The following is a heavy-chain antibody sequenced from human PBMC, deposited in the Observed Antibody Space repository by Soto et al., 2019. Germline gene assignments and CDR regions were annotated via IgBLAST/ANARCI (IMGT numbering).Heavy chain of an antibody. J-gene: IGHJ4*02. V-gene: IGHV3-23*01. CDR3: AKDKPGTTSFDY. D-gene: IGHD1-1*01. CDR2: ISDRGDTT. Sequence: EVQLLESGGGLVQPGGSLRLSCAASGFTISSNAMYWVRQAPGKALEWVSGISDRGDTTHYADSVKGRFTISRDTSKNTLYLQLNTLRADDTAVYYCAKDKPGTTSFDYWGQGTLVTVSS. CDR1: GFTISSNA.